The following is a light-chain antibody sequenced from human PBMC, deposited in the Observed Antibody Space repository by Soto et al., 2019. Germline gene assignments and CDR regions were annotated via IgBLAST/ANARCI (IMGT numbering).Light chain of an antibody. J-gene: IGKJ3*01. Sequence: EIVMTQSPGILSVSPGERATLSCRASQNIRSNLAWYQQKPGQAPRLLIYETSIRAPGIPARFSGSGSGTEFTLTISSLQSEDFAVYHCQQYNNWPPFTFGPGTKVDIK. V-gene: IGKV3-15*01. CDR1: QNIRSN. CDR2: ETS. CDR3: QQYNNWPPFT.